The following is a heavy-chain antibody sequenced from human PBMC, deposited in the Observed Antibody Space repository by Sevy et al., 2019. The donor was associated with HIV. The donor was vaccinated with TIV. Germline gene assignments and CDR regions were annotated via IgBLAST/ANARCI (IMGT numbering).Heavy chain of an antibody. CDR2: IYYSGST. CDR3: ARHQTGRGLF. CDR1: GGSISSYY. D-gene: IGHD1-1*01. J-gene: IGHJ4*02. Sequence: SGTLSLTCTVSGGSISSYYWSWIRQPPGKGLEWIGYIYYSGSTNYNPSLKSRVTISVDTSKNQLSLKLSSVTAADTAVYYCARHQTGRGLFWGQGTLVTVSS. V-gene: IGHV4-59*08.